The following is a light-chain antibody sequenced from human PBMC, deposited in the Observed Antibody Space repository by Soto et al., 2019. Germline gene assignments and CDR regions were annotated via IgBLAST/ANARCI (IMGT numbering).Light chain of an antibody. J-gene: IGKJ4*01. V-gene: IGKV3-20*01. CDR2: GAS. Sequence: ENVLTQSPGTPSVSPGEGVTLSCRASQNVGSDYLAWYQLKPGQAPRLLIFGASIRATGIPDRFIGSGSGTDFSLTVSRLEPEDFAVYYCQQYDTSPITFGGGTQVEI. CDR1: QNVGSDY. CDR3: QQYDTSPIT.